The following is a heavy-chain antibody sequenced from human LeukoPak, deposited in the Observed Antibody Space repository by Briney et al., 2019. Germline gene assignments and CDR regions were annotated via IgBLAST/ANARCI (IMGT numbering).Heavy chain of an antibody. CDR3: SRSAYYDGSGNYYDY. D-gene: IGHD3-22*01. CDR1: GFTFSSYW. CDR2: ISDGGSTT. Sequence: GGSLRLSCAASGFTFSSYWMHWVRQAPGKGLVWVSRISDGGSTTTYADSVKGRFTISRDNVKNTLYLQMNGLRAEDTAVYYCSRSAYYDGSGNYYDYWGQGTLVTVSS. J-gene: IGHJ4*02. V-gene: IGHV3-74*01.